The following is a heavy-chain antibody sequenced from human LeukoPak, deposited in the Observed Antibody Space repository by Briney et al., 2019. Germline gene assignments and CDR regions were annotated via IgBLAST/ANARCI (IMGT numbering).Heavy chain of an antibody. Sequence: SETLSLTCAVYGGSFSTYYWSWIRLPPGKGLEWIGEINHTGSTNYNPSLKSRVTISVDTSKNQFSLKLSSVTAADTAMYYCARGLGPAANPNWFDPWGQGTLVTVSS. J-gene: IGHJ5*02. D-gene: IGHD2-2*01. CDR3: ARGLGPAANPNWFDP. CDR1: GGSFSTYY. V-gene: IGHV4-34*01. CDR2: INHTGST.